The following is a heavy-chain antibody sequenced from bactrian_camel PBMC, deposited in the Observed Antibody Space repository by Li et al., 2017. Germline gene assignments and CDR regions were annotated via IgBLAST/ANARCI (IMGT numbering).Heavy chain of an antibody. V-gene: IGHV3S55*01. CDR2: IRSDGST. Sequence: QVQLVESGGGSVQAGGSLRLSCVASGLSFSTSCMGWFRQGTGKEREWVARIRSDGSTDYVDSVKGRFTVSKDNAKNTLFLQMNSLKPGDTAMYRCVVDPASSACRAADWFRHGHWGQGTQVTVS. CDR3: VVDPASSACRAADWFRHGH. CDR1: GLSFSTSC. J-gene: IGHJ4*01. D-gene: IGHD2*01.